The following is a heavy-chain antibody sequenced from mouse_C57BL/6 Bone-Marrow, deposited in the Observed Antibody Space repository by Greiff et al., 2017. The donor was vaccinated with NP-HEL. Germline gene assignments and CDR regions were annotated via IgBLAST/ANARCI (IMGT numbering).Heavy chain of an antibody. CDR3: TTGAYGNYDVDY. Sequence: VQLKQSGAELVRPGASVKLSCTASGFNIKDDYMHWVKQRPEQGLEWIGWIDPENGDTEYASKFQGKATITADTSSNTAYLQLSSLTSEDTAVYYCTTGAYGNYDVDYWGQGTTLTVSS. V-gene: IGHV14-4*01. D-gene: IGHD2-1*01. CDR2: IDPENGDT. CDR1: GFNIKDDY. J-gene: IGHJ2*01.